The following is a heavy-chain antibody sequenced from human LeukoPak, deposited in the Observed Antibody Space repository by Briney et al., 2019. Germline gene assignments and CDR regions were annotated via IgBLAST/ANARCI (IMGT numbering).Heavy chain of an antibody. J-gene: IGHJ3*02. V-gene: IGHV4-4*07. Sequence: SETLSLTCTVSGGSISSYYWSWIRQPAGKGLEWIGRIFTSGSTNYNASLKSRVTMSVDTSKNQFSLQLRSVTAADTAVYYCARAPVTVKDSFDIWGQGTMVTVSS. D-gene: IGHD4-11*01. CDR1: GGSISSYY. CDR3: ARAPVTVKDSFDI. CDR2: IFTSGST.